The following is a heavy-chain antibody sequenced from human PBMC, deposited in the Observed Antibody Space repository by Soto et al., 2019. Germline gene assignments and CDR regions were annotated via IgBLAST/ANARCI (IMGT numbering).Heavy chain of an antibody. D-gene: IGHD3-10*01. J-gene: IGHJ6*02. Sequence: SETLSLTCTVSGGSISSSSYYWGWIRQPPGKGLEWIGSIYYSGSTYYNPSLKSRVTISVDTSKNQFSLKLSSVTAADTAVYYCARPLTMVRGVIADDYYGMDVWGQGTTVTVSS. CDR3: ARPLTMVRGVIADDYYGMDV. V-gene: IGHV4-39*01. CDR2: IYYSGST. CDR1: GGSISSSSYY.